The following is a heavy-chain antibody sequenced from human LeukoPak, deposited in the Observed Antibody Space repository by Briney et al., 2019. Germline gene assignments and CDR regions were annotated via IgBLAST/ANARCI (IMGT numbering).Heavy chain of an antibody. Sequence: GGSLRLSCAASGFTFGIYDMNWVRQAPGKGLEWVSYISSSGSTRSYADSVQGRFTISRDNAKNSLSLQMNSLRAEDTAVYYCARVAWRAFDIWGQGTMVTVSS. V-gene: IGHV3-48*03. CDR1: GFTFGIYD. CDR3: ARVAWRAFDI. D-gene: IGHD5-12*01. CDR2: ISSSGSTR. J-gene: IGHJ3*02.